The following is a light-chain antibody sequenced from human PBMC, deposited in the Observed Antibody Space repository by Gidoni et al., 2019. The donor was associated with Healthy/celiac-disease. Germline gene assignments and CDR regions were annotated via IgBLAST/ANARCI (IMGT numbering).Light chain of an antibody. Sequence: EFVLTQSPAPLSLSPGERATLSCRASQSVSSYIACYHQKPGQAPRLLIYDAYTRATGIPARFSGSGSWTDFTLTISSLEPEDFAVYYCQQRSNWPTFGGGTKVEIK. CDR3: QQRSNWPT. V-gene: IGKV3-11*01. J-gene: IGKJ4*01. CDR2: DAY. CDR1: QSVSSY.